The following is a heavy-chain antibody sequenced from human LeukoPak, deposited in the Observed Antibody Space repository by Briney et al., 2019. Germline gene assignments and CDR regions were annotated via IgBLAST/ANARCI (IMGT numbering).Heavy chain of an antibody. CDR3: ARVGWGVTDSGYFDY. D-gene: IGHD3-10*01. J-gene: IGHJ4*02. CDR1: GFTFSSYS. Sequence: GGSLRLSCAASGFTFSSYSMNWVRQAPGKGLEWVSYISSSSSTIYYADSVKGRFTISRDNAKNSLYLQMNSLRAEDTAVYYCARVGWGVTDSGYFDYWGQGTLVTVSS. V-gene: IGHV3-48*01. CDR2: ISSSSSTI.